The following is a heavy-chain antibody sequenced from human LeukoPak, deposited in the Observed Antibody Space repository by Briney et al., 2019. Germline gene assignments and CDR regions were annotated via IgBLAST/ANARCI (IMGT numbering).Heavy chain of an antibody. Sequence: SETLSLTCTVSGGSISSYYWSWIRQPPGKGLEWIGYIFYSGNTNYNPSLKSRVTISVDTSKNQFSLKLSSVTAADTAVYYCARDRMEDAFDIWGQGTMVTVSS. CDR3: ARDRMEDAFDI. D-gene: IGHD2-15*01. V-gene: IGHV4-59*12. CDR1: GGSISSYY. CDR2: IFYSGNT. J-gene: IGHJ3*02.